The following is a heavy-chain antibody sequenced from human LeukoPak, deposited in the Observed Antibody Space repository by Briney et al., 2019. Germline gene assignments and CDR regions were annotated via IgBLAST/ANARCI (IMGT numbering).Heavy chain of an antibody. CDR3: ARGYDFWSGSQYYYGMDV. CDR2: INPNSGGT. V-gene: IGHV1-2*02. Sequence: ASVKVSCKASGYTFTGYYMHWVRQAPGQGLEWMGWINPNSGGTNYAQKFQGRVTMTRDTSISTAYMELSRLRSDDMAVYYCARGYDFWSGSQYYYGMDVWGQGTTVTVSS. D-gene: IGHD3-3*01. J-gene: IGHJ6*02. CDR1: GYTFTGYY.